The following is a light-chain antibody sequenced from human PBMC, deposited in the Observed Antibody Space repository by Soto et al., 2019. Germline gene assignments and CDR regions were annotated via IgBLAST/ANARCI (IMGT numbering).Light chain of an antibody. CDR2: TAS. CDR1: QAIRND. V-gene: IGKV1-17*01. J-gene: IGKJ4*01. CDR3: QQVNSYPLT. Sequence: IQITQSPSSLSASVGDRVIITYRASQAIRNDLGWYQQKPGKAPKLLIYTASTFQSGVPSRFSGSGSGTEFTLTISSLQPEDFATYYCQQVNSYPLTFGGGTKVDI.